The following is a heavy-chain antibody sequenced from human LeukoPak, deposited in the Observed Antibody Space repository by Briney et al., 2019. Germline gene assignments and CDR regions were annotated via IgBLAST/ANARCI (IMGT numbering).Heavy chain of an antibody. J-gene: IGHJ6*02. CDR3: ARGRVYYGSGSTLEGGYYGMDA. D-gene: IGHD3-10*01. CDR2: INHSGST. CDR1: GGSFSGYY. Sequence: SETLSLTCAVYGGSFSGYYWSWIRQPPGKGLEWIGEINHSGSTNYNPSLKSRVTISVDTSKNQFSLKLSSVTAADTAVYYCARGRVYYGSGSTLEGGYYGMDAWGQGTTVTVSS. V-gene: IGHV4-34*01.